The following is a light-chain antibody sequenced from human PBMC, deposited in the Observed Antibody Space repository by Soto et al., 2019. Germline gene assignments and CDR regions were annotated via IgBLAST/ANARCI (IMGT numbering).Light chain of an antibody. CDR3: SSYATSTTVL. Sequence: QSVLTQPASVSGSPGQSITISCTGTSSDVGGYNYVSWYQQHPGRAPQLMIYDVSNRPSGVSNRFSGSRSGNTASLTISGLQAEDEADYYCSSYATSTTVLFGGGPKLTVL. V-gene: IGLV2-14*03. CDR1: SSDVGGYNY. CDR2: DVS. J-gene: IGLJ2*01.